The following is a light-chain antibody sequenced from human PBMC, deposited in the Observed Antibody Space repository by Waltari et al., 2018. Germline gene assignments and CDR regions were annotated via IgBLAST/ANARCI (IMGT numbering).Light chain of an antibody. V-gene: IGLV3-21*04. CDR3: LVWHSTTDHHGV. J-gene: IGLJ2*01. Sequence: SYVVTQSPSVSVAPGETARITCGGDNIGSKSVHWYQQRPGQAPVLVISYDIDRPYGIPELFSGSNSGNTATLTSSWVEADDEADYYCLVWHSTTDHHGVFGGGTKLTVL. CDR2: YDI. CDR1: NIGSKS.